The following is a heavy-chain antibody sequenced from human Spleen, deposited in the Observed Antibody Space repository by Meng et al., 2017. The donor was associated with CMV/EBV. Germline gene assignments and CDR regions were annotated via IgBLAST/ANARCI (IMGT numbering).Heavy chain of an antibody. J-gene: IGHJ5*02. CDR3: ARGPGSVDP. CDR1: GDSVSSKSAA. CDR2: TYQRSKRYS. V-gene: IGHV6-1*01. Sequence: CAISGDSVSSKSAAWNWIRQSPSRGLEWLGRTYQRSKRYSDYAVSVKSRITIKADTSKNQFSLQLNSVTPEDTAVYYCARGPGSVDPWGQGTLVTVSS.